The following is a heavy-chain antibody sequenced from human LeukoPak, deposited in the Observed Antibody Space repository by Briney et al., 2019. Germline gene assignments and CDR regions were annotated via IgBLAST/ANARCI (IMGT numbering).Heavy chain of an antibody. CDR1: GFTFSSYA. CDR2: ISGSGGST. Sequence: PGGSLRLSCAASGFTFSSYAMSWVRQAPGKGLEWVSAISGSGGSTYYADSVKGRFTISRDNSKNTLYLQMNSLRAEDTAVYYCAKESSNLYYYYYYGMDVWGQGTTVTVSS. V-gene: IGHV3-23*01. D-gene: IGHD4-11*01. CDR3: AKESSNLYYYYYYGMDV. J-gene: IGHJ6*02.